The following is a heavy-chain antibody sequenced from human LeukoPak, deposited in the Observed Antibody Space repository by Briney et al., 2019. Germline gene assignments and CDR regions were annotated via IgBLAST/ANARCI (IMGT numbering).Heavy chain of an antibody. J-gene: IGHJ6*02. D-gene: IGHD5-18*01. CDR1: GGTLSGYA. CDR3: ARGGYSYGYHYYYGMDV. Sequence: SVKVSCKASGGTLSGYAISWVRQAPGQGLEWMGGIIPIFGTANYAQKFQGRVTITADESTSTAYMELSSLRSEDTAVYYCARGGYSYGYHYYYGMDVWGQGTTVTVSS. CDR2: IIPIFGTA. V-gene: IGHV1-69*13.